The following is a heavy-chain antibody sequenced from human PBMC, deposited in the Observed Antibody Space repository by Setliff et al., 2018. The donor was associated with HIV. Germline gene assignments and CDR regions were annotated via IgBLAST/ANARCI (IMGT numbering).Heavy chain of an antibody. D-gene: IGHD2-2*01. CDR3: ARDDCSSTSCYGGSGLQH. J-gene: IGHJ1*01. V-gene: IGHV3-30*12. CDR1: GFTFSNYG. CDR2: VWDDGGNK. Sequence: GSLRLSCAASGFTFSNYGMHWVRQAPGKGLEWVAAVWDDGGNKYYADSVKGRFTISRDDAKNTLYLQMNSLRAEDTAVYYCARDDCSSTSCYGGSGLQHWGQGTLVTVSS.